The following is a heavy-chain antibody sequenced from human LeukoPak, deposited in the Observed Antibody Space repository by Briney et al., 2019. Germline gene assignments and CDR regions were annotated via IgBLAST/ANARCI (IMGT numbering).Heavy chain of an antibody. Sequence: GGSLRLSCAASGFTFSSYAMSWVRQAPGKGLEWVAFIRYDGSNKYYADSVKGRFTISRDNSKNTLYLQMNSLRAEDTAVYYCAKDNGPGGSGAYYGMDVWGQGTTVTVSS. D-gene: IGHD3-10*01. CDR1: GFTFSSYA. J-gene: IGHJ6*02. V-gene: IGHV3-30*02. CDR2: IRYDGSNK. CDR3: AKDNGPGGSGAYYGMDV.